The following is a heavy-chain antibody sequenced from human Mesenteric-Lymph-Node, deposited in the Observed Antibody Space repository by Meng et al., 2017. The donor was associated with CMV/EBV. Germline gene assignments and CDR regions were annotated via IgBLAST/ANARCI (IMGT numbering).Heavy chain of an antibody. Sequence: TFTSYAMHWVRQAPRQGLEWMGGIIPIFGTANYSQKFQGRVTITADESTSTAYMELSSLRSEDTAVYYCARGATMIRGVKNWFDPWGQGTLVTVSS. CDR2: IIPIFGTA. J-gene: IGHJ5*02. V-gene: IGHV1-69*01. CDR1: TFTSYA. D-gene: IGHD3-10*01. CDR3: ARGATMIRGVKNWFDP.